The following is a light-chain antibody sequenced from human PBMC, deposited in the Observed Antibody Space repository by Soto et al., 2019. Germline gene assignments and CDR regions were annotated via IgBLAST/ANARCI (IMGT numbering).Light chain of an antibody. CDR1: QSISSY. J-gene: IGKJ3*01. Sequence: DIQMTQSPSSLSASVGDRVTITCRASQSISSYLNWYQQKPGKAPKLLIYAASILQSGVPSRFSGSGSGTDFTLTISSLQPEDFATYYCQQSYSALFTFGPGTKVDI. CDR2: AAS. V-gene: IGKV1-39*01. CDR3: QQSYSALFT.